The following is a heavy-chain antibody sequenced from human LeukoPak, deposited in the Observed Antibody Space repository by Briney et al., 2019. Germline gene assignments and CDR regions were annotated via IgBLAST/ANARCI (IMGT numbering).Heavy chain of an antibody. CDR1: GGSISSADYY. Sequence: SETLSLTCTVAGGSISSADYYWSWLRQPPGKGLECIGYIYYSGSTYYNPSLKSRLTISLDTSKNQSSLRLSFVTAADTAVYYCARTKATWGSSFDYWGQGSLVTVSS. CDR3: ARTKATWGSSFDY. V-gene: IGHV4-30-4*01. J-gene: IGHJ4*02. D-gene: IGHD7-27*01. CDR2: IYYSGST.